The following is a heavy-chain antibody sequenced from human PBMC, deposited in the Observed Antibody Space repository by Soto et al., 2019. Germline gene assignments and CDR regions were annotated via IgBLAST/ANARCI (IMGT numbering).Heavy chain of an antibody. J-gene: IGHJ4*02. V-gene: IGHV3-48*02. CDR1: GFTFSSYS. CDR2: ISSSSSTI. D-gene: IGHD4-17*01. CDR3: ARDRWYGDYVSFDFDY. Sequence: ESGGGLVQPGGSLRLSCAASGFTFSSYSMNWVRQAPGKGLEWVSYISSSSSTIYYADSVKGRFTISRDNAKNSLYLQMNSLRDEDTAVYYCARDRWYGDYVSFDFDYWGQGTLVTVSS.